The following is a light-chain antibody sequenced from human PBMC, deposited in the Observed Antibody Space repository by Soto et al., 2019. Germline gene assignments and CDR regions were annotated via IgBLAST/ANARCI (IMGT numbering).Light chain of an antibody. CDR3: HQTRSFPLT. CDR1: QAITSW. Sequence: DIHVTQSPSSVSASVGDRVTITCRASQAITSWLAWYQQKPGRAPKLLIYSASSLQSGAPARFTGSGSGTDFNLTITSLQPDDAAVYYCHQTRSFPLTFGGGTKVEL. J-gene: IGKJ4*01. V-gene: IGKV1-12*01. CDR2: SAS.